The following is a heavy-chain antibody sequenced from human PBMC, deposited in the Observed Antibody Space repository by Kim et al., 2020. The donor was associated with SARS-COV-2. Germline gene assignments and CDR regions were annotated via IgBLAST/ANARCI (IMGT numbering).Heavy chain of an antibody. CDR3: VRSIQGYFSPGQY. CDR1: GFTFSDYY. CDR2: ISSGRGDI. Sequence: GGSVRLSCAASGFTFSDYYMSWVRQAPGKGLEWVSYISSGRGDINYAKSVKGRFTISRDNDKKSLYLQMNSLRAEDTAVYYCVRSIQGYFSPGQYWGQGTLGTVSS. J-gene: IGHJ4*02. V-gene: IGHV3-11*06. D-gene: IGHD2-15*01.